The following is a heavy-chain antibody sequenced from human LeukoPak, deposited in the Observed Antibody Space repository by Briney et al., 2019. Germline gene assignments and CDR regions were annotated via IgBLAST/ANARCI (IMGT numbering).Heavy chain of an antibody. V-gene: IGHV5-51*01. CDR3: ATSLGSYYGHFDY. J-gene: IGHJ4*02. Sequence: GESLKISCKGSGYRFTSSWIGWVRQMPGKGLEWMGIIYPGDSDTRYSPSFQGQVTISADKSISTAYLQWSSLKASDTAMYYCATSLGSYYGHFDYWGQGTLVTVSS. CDR1: GYRFTSSW. D-gene: IGHD1-26*01. CDR2: IYPGDSDT.